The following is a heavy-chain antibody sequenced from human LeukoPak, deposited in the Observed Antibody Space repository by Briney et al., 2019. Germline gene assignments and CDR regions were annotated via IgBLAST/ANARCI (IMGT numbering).Heavy chain of an antibody. CDR2: IGASGGST. CDR1: AFTFSSYA. J-gene: IGHJ4*02. D-gene: IGHD2-2*01. CDR3: AKRGARVPATHYFEY. Sequence: PGGSLRLSCAASAFTFSSYALSWVRQPPGKGLEWVSTIGASGGSTYYADSVKGRFTISRDNSKNTLYLQVSSLRAEDTALYYCAKRGARVPATHYFEYWGQGTLVTVSS. V-gene: IGHV3-23*01.